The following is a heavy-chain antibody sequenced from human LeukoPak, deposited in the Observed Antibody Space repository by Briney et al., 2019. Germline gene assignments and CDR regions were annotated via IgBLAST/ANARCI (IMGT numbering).Heavy chain of an antibody. J-gene: IGHJ4*02. V-gene: IGHV3-74*01. CDR3: ARGGLPGGFDY. Sequence: GGSLRLSCAASGFTVSNSWMFWVRQAPGRGLMYVSEINNDGNRIRYVDSVKGRFAISRDGAKNTLFLQMNSLRDDDTAMYYCARGGLPGGFDYWGQGILVTVSS. CDR1: GFTVSNSW. D-gene: IGHD7-27*01. CDR2: INNDGNRI.